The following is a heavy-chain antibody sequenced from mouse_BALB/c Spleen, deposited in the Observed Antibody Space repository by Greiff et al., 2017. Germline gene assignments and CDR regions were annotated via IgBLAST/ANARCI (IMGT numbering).Heavy chain of an antibody. Sequence: EVKLMESGGGLVQPGGSLKLSCAASGFTFSSYTMSWVRQTPEKRLEWVAYISNGGGSTYYPDTVKGRFTISRDNAKNTLYLQMSSLKSEDTAMYYCARHDGYPLSYWYFDVWGAGTTVTVSS. J-gene: IGHJ1*01. D-gene: IGHD2-3*01. CDR1: GFTFSSYT. CDR2: ISNGGGST. CDR3: ARHDGYPLSYWYFDV. V-gene: IGHV5-12-2*01.